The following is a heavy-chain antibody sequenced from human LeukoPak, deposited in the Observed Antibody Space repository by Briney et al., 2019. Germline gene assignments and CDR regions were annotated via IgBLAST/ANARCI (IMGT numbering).Heavy chain of an antibody. J-gene: IGHJ2*01. V-gene: IGHV4-59*08. Sequence: SETLSLTCTVSGGSISSYYWSWIRQPPGKGLEWIGYIYYSGRTNYKPSLKSRVTISVDTSKNQFSLKLSSVTAADTAVYYCARGYCSGGTCYGYFDLWGRGTLVTVSS. D-gene: IGHD2-15*01. CDR3: ARGYCSGGTCYGYFDL. CDR2: IYYSGRT. CDR1: GGSISSYY.